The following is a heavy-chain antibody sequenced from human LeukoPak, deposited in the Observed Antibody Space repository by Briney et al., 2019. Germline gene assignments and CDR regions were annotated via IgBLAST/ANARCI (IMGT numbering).Heavy chain of an antibody. D-gene: IGHD3-22*01. CDR3: ARAPSVYYYDSSGYHSLDWFDP. V-gene: IGHV4-30-4*01. J-gene: IGHJ5*02. Sequence: SETLSLTCTVSGGSISSGDYHWSWIRQPPGKGLEWIGYIYYSGSTYYNPSLKSRVTISVDTSKNQFSLKLSSVTAADTAVYYCARAPSVYYYDSSGYHSLDWFDPWGQGTLVTVSS. CDR1: GGSISSGDYH. CDR2: IYYSGST.